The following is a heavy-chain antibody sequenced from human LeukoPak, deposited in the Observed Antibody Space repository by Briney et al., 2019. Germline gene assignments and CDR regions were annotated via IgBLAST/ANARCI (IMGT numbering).Heavy chain of an antibody. D-gene: IGHD1-7*01. V-gene: IGHV4-38-2*02. Sequence: SETLSLTCTVSGYSISSGYYWGWIRQPPEKGLEWIGTLYHSGSTYYTPSLKSRVTISVDTSKNQFSLKVSSVTAADTAVYYCARVSWNYFFDYWGQGTLVTVSS. CDR1: GYSISSGYY. CDR2: LYHSGST. CDR3: ARVSWNYFFDY. J-gene: IGHJ4*02.